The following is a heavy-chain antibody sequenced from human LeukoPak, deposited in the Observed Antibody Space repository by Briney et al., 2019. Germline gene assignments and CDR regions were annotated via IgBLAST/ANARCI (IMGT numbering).Heavy chain of an antibody. D-gene: IGHD2-21*02. V-gene: IGHV3-30*18. J-gene: IGHJ1*01. Sequence: PGRSLTLSCAASGFTFSSSGMHWVRQAPGKGLEWVAFVSYDGGKKYYADSVKGRFTISRDNSKNTLYLRMNSLRAEDTAVYYCAKPAYCGGDCYSSPFQHWGQGTLVTVSS. CDR1: GFTFSSSG. CDR2: VSYDGGKK. CDR3: AKPAYCGGDCYSSPFQH.